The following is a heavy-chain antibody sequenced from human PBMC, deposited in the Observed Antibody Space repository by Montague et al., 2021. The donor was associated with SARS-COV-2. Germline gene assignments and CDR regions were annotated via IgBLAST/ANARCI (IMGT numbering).Heavy chain of an antibody. Sequence: CYKKTTNYNPSLKSRVTFSVDTSKNQFSLKLISVTAADTAVYFCAREDRWNWFDPWGQGVLVTVSS. CDR2: CYKKTT. D-gene: IGHD5-24*01. V-gene: IGHV4-59*01. CDR3: AREDRWNWFDP. J-gene: IGHJ5*02.